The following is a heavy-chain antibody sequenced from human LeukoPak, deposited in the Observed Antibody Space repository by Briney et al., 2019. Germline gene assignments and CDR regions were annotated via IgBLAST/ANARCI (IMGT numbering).Heavy chain of an antibody. D-gene: IGHD2-2*01. J-gene: IGHJ4*02. CDR3: ARLTTGYCTSTSCSY. CDR1: GGSISSSVYY. Sequence: SETLSLTCTVSGGSISSSVYYWGWIRQPPGKGLEWIGSIFYSGSTSYNPSLKSRVTMSVDTSNNQFSLKLTSVSAADTAVYYCARLTTGYCTSTSCSYWGQGTLVTVSS. V-gene: IGHV4-39*01. CDR2: IFYSGST.